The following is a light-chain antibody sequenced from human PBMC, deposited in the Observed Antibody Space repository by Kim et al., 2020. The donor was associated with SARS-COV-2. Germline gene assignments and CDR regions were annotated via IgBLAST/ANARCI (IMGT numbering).Light chain of an antibody. CDR3: QHYGSSPLT. Sequence: ETVLTQSPGTLSLSPGERATLSCRASQSVSITYLAWYQQRPGQAPMLLIFGASIRATGIPDRFSGSGSGTAFTLTISRLEPEDFAVDFCQHYGSSPLTFGGGTKVDIK. V-gene: IGKV3-20*01. J-gene: IGKJ4*01. CDR2: GAS. CDR1: QSVSITY.